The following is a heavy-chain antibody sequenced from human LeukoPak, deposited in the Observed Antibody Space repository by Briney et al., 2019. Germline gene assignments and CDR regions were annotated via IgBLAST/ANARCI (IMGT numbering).Heavy chain of an antibody. J-gene: IGHJ4*02. CDR3: TRSLYYDSWSGYFGGEDFDY. D-gene: IGHD3-3*01. V-gene: IGHV3-73*01. Sequence: PGGSLRLSCAASGFTFSGSAIHWVRHASGKGLEWVGRIRSKANNYATTYGASVKGRFTFSRDDSKNTAYLQMNSLKTEDTAVYYCTRSLYYDSWSGYFGGEDFDYWGQGALVTVSS. CDR2: IRSKANNYAT. CDR1: GFTFSGSA.